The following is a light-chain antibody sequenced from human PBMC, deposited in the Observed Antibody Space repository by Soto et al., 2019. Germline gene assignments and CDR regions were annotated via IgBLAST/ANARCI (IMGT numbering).Light chain of an antibody. J-gene: IGKJ1*01. CDR3: QQRSNWPRT. V-gene: IGKV3-11*01. CDR1: QSVSSY. Sequence: EIVLTQSPATLSLSPGERATLSCRASQSVSSYLAWYQQKPGQAPRLLIYDASNRATGIPARFSGSGSGTDFTLTISSXXXXDFAVYYCQQRSNWPRTFGQGTKVEIK. CDR2: DAS.